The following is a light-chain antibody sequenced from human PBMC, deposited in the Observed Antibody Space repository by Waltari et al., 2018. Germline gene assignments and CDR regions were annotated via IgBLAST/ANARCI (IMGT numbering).Light chain of an antibody. CDR3: SSYAGSNHYV. V-gene: IGLV2-8*01. CDR2: EVS. CDR1: SSYVGRYNS. Sequence: QSALPPPPSASGSPGPSVTISCTGPSSYVGRYNSVSWYQQHPGNAPKLMIYEVSKRPSGVPDRFSGSKSGNTASLTVSGLQAEDEADYYCSSYAGSNHYVFGTGTKVTVL. J-gene: IGLJ1*01.